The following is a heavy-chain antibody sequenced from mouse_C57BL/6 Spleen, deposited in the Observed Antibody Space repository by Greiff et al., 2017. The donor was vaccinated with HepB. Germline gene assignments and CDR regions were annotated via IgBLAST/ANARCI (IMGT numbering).Heavy chain of an antibody. CDR2: ISSGSSTI. CDR3: ARPGYYGSSVWFAY. V-gene: IGHV5-17*01. J-gene: IGHJ3*01. CDR1: GFTFSDYG. D-gene: IGHD1-1*01. Sequence: EVKLVESGGGLVKPGGSLKLSCAASGFTFSDYGMHWVRQAPEKGLEWVAYISSGSSTIYYADTVKGRFTISRDNAKNTLFLQMTSLRSEDTAMYYCARPGYYGSSVWFAYWGQGTLVTVSA.